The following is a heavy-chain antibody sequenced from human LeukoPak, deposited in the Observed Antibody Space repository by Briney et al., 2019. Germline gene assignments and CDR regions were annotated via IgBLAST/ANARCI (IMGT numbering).Heavy chain of an antibody. Sequence: GSLRLSCAASGFTFSSYAMNWVRQAPGRGLEWVSSISSSSSYIYYADSVKGRFTISRDNAKNSLYLQMNSLRAEDTAVYYCARGVQYCSSTSCYLAHDAFDIWGQGTMVTVSS. D-gene: IGHD2-2*01. V-gene: IGHV3-21*01. CDR1: GFTFSSYA. J-gene: IGHJ3*02. CDR2: ISSSSSYI. CDR3: ARGVQYCSSTSCYLAHDAFDI.